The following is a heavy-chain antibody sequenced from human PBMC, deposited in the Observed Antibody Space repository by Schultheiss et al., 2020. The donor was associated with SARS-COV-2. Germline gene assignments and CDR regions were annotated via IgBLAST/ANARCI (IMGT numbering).Heavy chain of an antibody. CDR1: GFAFGDYA. CDR2: IRGKSYGGTT. V-gene: IGHV3-49*03. Sequence: GESLKISCTAYGFAFGDYAMSWFRQAPGKGLEWVGFIRGKSYGGTTEYAASVKGRYTISRDESKSIAYLQMNSLKTEDTAVYYCTRVGAVAGTGPVDHWGQGTLVTVSS. CDR3: TRVGAVAGTGPVDH. D-gene: IGHD6-19*01. J-gene: IGHJ4*02.